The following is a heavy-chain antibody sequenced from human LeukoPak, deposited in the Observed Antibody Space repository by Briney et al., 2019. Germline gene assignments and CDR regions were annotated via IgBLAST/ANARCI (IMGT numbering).Heavy chain of an antibody. CDR1: GFTFSTND. J-gene: IGHJ6*03. Sequence: PGGSLRLSCAASGFTFSTNDMAWVRQAPGKGLEWIGRIYTSGSTNYNPSLKSRVTMSVDTSKNQFSLKLSSVTAADTAVYYCARAVGSGSFQTYYYYMDVWGKGTTVTISS. V-gene: IGHV4-4*07. CDR2: IYTSGST. D-gene: IGHD3-10*01. CDR3: ARAVGSGSFQTYYYYMDV.